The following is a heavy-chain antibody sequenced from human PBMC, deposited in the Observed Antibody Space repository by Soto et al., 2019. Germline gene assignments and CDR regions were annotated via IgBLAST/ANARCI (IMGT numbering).Heavy chain of an antibody. CDR3: AKDGVGATGPFDY. J-gene: IGHJ4*02. Sequence: GGSLRLSCAASGFTFTTYTMSWVRQAPGKGLEWVSSISNSGGRPSYADSVQGRFIISRDNPKSTLYLQMNSLRAEDMAVYYCAKDGVGATGPFDYWGQGTLVTVSS. CDR2: ISNSGGRP. CDR1: GFTFTTYT. V-gene: IGHV3-23*01. D-gene: IGHD5-12*01.